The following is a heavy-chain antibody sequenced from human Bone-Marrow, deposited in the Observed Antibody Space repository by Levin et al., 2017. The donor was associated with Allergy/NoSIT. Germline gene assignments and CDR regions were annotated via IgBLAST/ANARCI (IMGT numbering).Heavy chain of an antibody. Sequence: GSLRLSCTVSGDSINSDYYWGWIRQPPGKGLDWVGYIHYTGRTYYNPSLKSRVTISVDTSKNRFSLRLSSVTAADTAVYYCARRGYHNVGFDYWGQGTLVTVSS. CDR2: IHYTGRT. J-gene: IGHJ4*02. CDR1: GDSINSDYY. V-gene: IGHV4-39*02. D-gene: IGHD5-12*01. CDR3: ARRGYHNVGFDY.